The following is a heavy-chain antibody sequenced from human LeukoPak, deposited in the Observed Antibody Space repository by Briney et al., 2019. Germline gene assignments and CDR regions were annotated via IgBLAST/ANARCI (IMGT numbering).Heavy chain of an antibody. CDR2: IRPNDGTT. CDR3: VRGQTNLDNWFDP. CDR1: GFTFSNYG. V-gene: IGHV3-48*01. Sequence: GGSLRLSCEASGFTFSNYGMNWVRQAPGRGLEWVSYIRPNDGTTHYADSVKGRFTISRDNAKNSLSLQMTSLRVDDSAVYYCVRGQTNLDNWFDPWGQGTLVIVSS. J-gene: IGHJ5*02. D-gene: IGHD2-8*01.